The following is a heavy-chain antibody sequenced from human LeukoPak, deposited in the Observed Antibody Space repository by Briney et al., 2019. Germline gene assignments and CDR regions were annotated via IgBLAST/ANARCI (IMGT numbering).Heavy chain of an antibody. V-gene: IGHV3-30-3*01. D-gene: IGHD2-15*01. CDR2: ISYDGSKK. J-gene: IGHJ4*02. CDR1: GFTFGSYT. CDR3: ARDLVAVAATGTAVDY. Sequence: PGGSLRLSCAASGFTFGSYTMSWVRQAPGKGLEWVAVISYDGSKKYYADSLKGRFTISRDNSKNTLYLQMNSLRPEDTAVYYCARDLVAVAATGTAVDYWGQGTLITVSS.